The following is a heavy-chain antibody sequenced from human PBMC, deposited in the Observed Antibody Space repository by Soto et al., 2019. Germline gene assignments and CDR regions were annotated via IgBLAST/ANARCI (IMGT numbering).Heavy chain of an antibody. J-gene: IGHJ4*02. V-gene: IGHV4-39*01. D-gene: IGHD6-13*01. CDR1: GGSISSSTYY. Sequence: SETLSLTCTVSGGSISSSTYYWGWIRQSPGKGLELIGTIYYSGSTYYNPSLKSRVTISVDSPRNQFSLKLSSLQPEDTAVYFCATGSQTLDYWGQGTLVTVSS. CDR2: IYYSGST. CDR3: ATGSQTLDY.